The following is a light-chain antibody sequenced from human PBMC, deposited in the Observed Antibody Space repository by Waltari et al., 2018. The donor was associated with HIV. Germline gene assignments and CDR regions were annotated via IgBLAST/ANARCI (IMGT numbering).Light chain of an antibody. CDR3: LQDYNYPRT. V-gene: IGKV1-6*01. CDR1: QGIRND. J-gene: IGKJ1*01. CDR2: AAS. Sequence: AIQMTQSQSSLPASVGDRVSITCRASQGIRNDLGWYQQKPGKAPKLLIYAASSLQSGVPSRFSGSGSGTDFTLTISSLQPEDFATYYCLQDYNYPRTFGQGTKVEIK.